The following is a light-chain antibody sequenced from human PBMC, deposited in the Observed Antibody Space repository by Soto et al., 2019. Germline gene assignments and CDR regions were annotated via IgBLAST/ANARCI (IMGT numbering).Light chain of an antibody. CDR3: QHYNRWPFT. CDR1: QSVSSRY. V-gene: IGKV3-15*01. CDR2: GAS. Sequence: EIVMTQSPDTLSLSPGERATLSCRASQSVSSRYLAWYQQKPGQAPRLLIYGASTSATGIPDRFSGSGSGTEFTLTISSLQSGDFAVYYCQHYNRWPFTFGPGTKVDIK. J-gene: IGKJ3*01.